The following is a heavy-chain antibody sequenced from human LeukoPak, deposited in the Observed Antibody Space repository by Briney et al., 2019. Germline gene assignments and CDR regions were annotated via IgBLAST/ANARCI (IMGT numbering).Heavy chain of an antibody. CDR3: ARDRVSYSLFSSYPMDV. J-gene: IGHJ6*02. CDR2: INQDESEK. CDR1: GFSFSSYW. V-gene: IGHV3-7*01. D-gene: IGHD1-26*01. Sequence: PGGSLRLSCAASGFSFSSYWMSWVRQAPGKGLEWVANINQDESEKYYVDSVKGRFTISRDNAKNSLYLQMNSLRAEDTAVYYCARDRVSYSLFSSYPMDVWGQGTTITVSS.